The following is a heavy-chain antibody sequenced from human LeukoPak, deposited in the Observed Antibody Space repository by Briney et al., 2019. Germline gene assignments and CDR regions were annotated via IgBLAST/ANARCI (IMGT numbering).Heavy chain of an antibody. D-gene: IGHD1-26*01. CDR1: GYTFTTYG. J-gene: IGHJ4*02. Sequence: ASVKVSCKTSGYTFTTYGISWLRQAPGQGLEWMGWISAHKGDTNYAQKLQGRVTMTTDTSTSTAYMELRSLRSDDTAVYYCARAPRVGATAFDYWGQGTLVTVSS. CDR2: ISAHKGDT. V-gene: IGHV1-18*01. CDR3: ARAPRVGATAFDY.